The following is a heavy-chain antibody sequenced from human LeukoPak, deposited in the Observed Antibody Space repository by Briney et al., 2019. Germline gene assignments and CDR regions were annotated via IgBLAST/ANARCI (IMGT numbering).Heavy chain of an antibody. CDR3: ARGYHSYNYMDV. CDR1: DGSISSYY. Sequence: KPSETLSLTCPLPDGSISSYYWSWIRQPPGKGLEWIGYIYDTGSTDYNPSLKSRVTISIDRYKNQFSLNLKSVIEADTAVYYCARGYHSYNYMDVWGNGTRVTVS. V-gene: IGHV4-59*01. J-gene: IGHJ6*03. CDR2: IYDTGST.